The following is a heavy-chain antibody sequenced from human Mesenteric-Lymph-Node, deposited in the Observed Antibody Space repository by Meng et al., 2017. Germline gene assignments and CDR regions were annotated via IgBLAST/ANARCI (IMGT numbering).Heavy chain of an antibody. Sequence: QFQLVQSVSEVKKPVALVKVSCKATGYTFSNYGISWVRQAPGQGLEWMGWISGYSGNTKYAQKLQGRVTMTTDTSTNTAYMELRSLRSDDTAVYYCTRADIAAAGTGGYWGQGTLVTVSS. J-gene: IGHJ4*02. V-gene: IGHV1-18*01. D-gene: IGHD6-13*01. CDR1: GYTFSNYG. CDR3: TRADIAAAGTGGY. CDR2: ISGYSGNT.